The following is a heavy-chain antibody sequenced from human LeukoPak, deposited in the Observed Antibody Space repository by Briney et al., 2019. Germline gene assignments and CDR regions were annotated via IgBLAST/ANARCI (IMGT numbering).Heavy chain of an antibody. CDR3: ARLDARCSSTSCHTYYYYGTDV. Sequence: GESLKISCEGSGYSFTSYWIGWVRQMPGKGLEWMGIIYPDDSDTRYSPSFQGQVTISADKSISTAYLQWSSLKASDTAMYYCARLDARCSSTSCHTYYYYGTDVWGQGTTVTVSS. D-gene: IGHD2-2*01. CDR1: GYSFTSYW. J-gene: IGHJ6*02. CDR2: IYPDDSDT. V-gene: IGHV5-51*01.